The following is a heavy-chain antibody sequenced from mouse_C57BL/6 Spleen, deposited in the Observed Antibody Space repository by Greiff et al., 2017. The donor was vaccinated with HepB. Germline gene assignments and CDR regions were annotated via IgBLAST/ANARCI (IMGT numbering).Heavy chain of an antibody. CDR2: IDPSDSYT. J-gene: IGHJ3*01. Sequence: QVQLQQPGAELVKPGASVKLSCKASGYTFTSYWMQWVKQRPGQGLEWIGEIDPSDSYTNYNQKFKGKATLTVDTSSSTAYMQLSSLTSEDAAVYYCARHLPFLAYWGQGTLVTVSA. CDR1: GYTFTSYW. CDR3: ARHLPFLAY. V-gene: IGHV1-50*01.